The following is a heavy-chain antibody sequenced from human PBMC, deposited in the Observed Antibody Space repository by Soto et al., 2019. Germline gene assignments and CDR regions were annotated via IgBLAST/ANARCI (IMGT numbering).Heavy chain of an antibody. V-gene: IGHV3-23*01. Sequence: GGSLRLSCAASGFTFSSYAMSWVRQAPGKGLEWVSAISGSGGSTYYADSVKGRFTISRDNSKNTLYLQMNSLRAEDTAVYYCAKGRYCSGGSCLPGDYWGQGTLVTVSS. CDR3: AKGRYCSGGSCLPGDY. CDR1: GFTFSSYA. CDR2: ISGSGGST. D-gene: IGHD2-15*01. J-gene: IGHJ4*02.